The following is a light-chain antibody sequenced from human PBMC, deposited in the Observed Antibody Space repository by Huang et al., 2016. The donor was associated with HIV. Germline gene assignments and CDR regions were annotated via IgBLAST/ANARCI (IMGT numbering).Light chain of an antibody. J-gene: IGKJ1*01. CDR1: QSVSRN. CDR3: QHYNNWPPTWT. V-gene: IGKV3-15*01. CDR2: GVS. Sequence: EIVMTQSPVTLSLSPGERATLSCRASQSVSRNLAWYQQRPGRGPRLLIYGVSARATGIPARFSGSGSGADFTLTISSLQSEDSAVYYCQHYNNWPPTWTFGQGTKVEI.